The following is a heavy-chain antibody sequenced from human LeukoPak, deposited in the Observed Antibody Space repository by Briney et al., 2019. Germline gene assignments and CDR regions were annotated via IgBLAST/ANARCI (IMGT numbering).Heavy chain of an antibody. CDR1: GFTFDDYG. J-gene: IGHJ4*02. CDR2: INWNGGST. Sequence: PGGSLRLSCAASGFTFDDYGMSWVRQAPGKRLEWVSGINWNGGSTGYADSVKGRFTISRDNAKNSLYLQMNSLRAEDTAVYYCAREPTYSSSWYTNCDYWGQGTLVTVSS. V-gene: IGHV3-20*04. CDR3: AREPTYSSSWYTNCDY. D-gene: IGHD6-13*01.